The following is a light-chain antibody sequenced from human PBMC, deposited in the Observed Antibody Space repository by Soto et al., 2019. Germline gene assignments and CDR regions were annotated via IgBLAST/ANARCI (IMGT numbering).Light chain of an antibody. V-gene: IGKV1-5*01. CDR1: QSISSW. CDR2: DAS. CDR3: QQYNSYTT. Sequence: DIQMTQSPSTLSASVGDRVTITCRASQSISSWLAWYQQKPGKAPKLLIYDASSLESGVPSRFSGSGSGTDFTLTISGLQPDDFATYYCQQYNSYTTFGQGTKVDIK. J-gene: IGKJ2*01.